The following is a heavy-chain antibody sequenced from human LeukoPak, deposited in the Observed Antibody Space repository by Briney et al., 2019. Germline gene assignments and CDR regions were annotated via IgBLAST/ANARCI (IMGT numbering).Heavy chain of an antibody. Sequence: SETLSLTCTVSGGSISSSRYHWGWIRQPPGKGLEWIATIYYNGDTYYIPSLKSRLTISVDTSKNQFSLKLSSVTAADTAVYYCATPREMATIYDAFDIWGQGTMVTVSS. CDR1: GGSISSSRYH. J-gene: IGHJ3*02. D-gene: IGHD5-24*01. CDR2: IYYNGDT. CDR3: ATPREMATIYDAFDI. V-gene: IGHV4-39*01.